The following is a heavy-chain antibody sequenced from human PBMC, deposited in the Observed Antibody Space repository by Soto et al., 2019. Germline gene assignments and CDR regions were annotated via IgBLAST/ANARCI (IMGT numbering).Heavy chain of an antibody. V-gene: IGHV1-69*08. J-gene: IGHJ4*02. CDR1: GGTFSSVT. CDR3: ARGPLGLRDN. D-gene: IGHD2-21*02. Sequence: QVQLVQSGAEVKRPGSSVKVSCEASGGTFSSVTITWVRQAPGQGLEWMGRITPIPGTPDYAQKFQGRVTITPDTNTSTAYMGLNSLRSEDTGVYFCARGPLGLRDNWGQGNVVTVSS. CDR2: ITPIPGTP.